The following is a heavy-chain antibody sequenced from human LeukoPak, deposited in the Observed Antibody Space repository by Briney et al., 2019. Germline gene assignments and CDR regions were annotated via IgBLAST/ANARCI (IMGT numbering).Heavy chain of an antibody. J-gene: IGHJ3*02. CDR1: GGSFSAYY. D-gene: IGHD3-22*01. CDR2: INHSGST. CDR3: ACLTTADAFDI. V-gene: IGHV4-34*01. Sequence: PSETLSLTCAVHGGSFSAYYWSWIRQSPEKGLEWIGEINHSGSTNYNPSLKSRVTISVDTSKNQFSLKLSSVTAADTAVYYCACLTTADAFDIWGQGTMVTVSS.